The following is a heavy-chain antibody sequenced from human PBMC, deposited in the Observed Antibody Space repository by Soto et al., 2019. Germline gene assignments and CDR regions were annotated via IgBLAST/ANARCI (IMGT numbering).Heavy chain of an antibody. CDR3: ARGRNYYDSSGYYYVDGNWFDP. D-gene: IGHD3-22*01. J-gene: IGHJ5*02. CDR1: GGSISSGGYY. CDR2: IYSSGST. Sequence: QVQLQESGPGLVKPSQTLSLTCTVSGGSISSGGYYWSWIRQHPGKGLERIGYIYSSGSTYYNPSLESRVTISVNTSKNQFSLKLSSVTAADTAVYYCARGRNYYDSSGYYYVDGNWFDPWGQGTLVTVSS. V-gene: IGHV4-31*03.